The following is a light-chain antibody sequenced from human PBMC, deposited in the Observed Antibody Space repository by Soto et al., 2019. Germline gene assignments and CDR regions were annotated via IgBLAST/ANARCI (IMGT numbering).Light chain of an antibody. V-gene: IGLV2-11*01. CDR1: SSDVGGFDY. J-gene: IGLJ1*01. CDR3: CSYAGTFRGYV. Sequence: QSALTQPRSVSGSPGQSVTFSCTGTSSDVGGFDYVSWVQQHPGKVPKLMIYDVSKRPSGVPDRFSGSKSGNTASLTISGLQAEDEADYYCCSYAGTFRGYVFGNGTKVTVL. CDR2: DVS.